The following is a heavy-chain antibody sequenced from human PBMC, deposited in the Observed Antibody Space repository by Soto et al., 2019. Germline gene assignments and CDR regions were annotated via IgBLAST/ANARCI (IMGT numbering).Heavy chain of an antibody. Sequence: SQTLSLTCAISGDSVSSNSATWNWIRQSPSRGLEWLGRTYYRSKWYNDYAVSVKSRITINPDTSKHQFSLQLSSVTPDDTAVYYCARGEYTTSLGAFDVWGQGTMVIVSS. V-gene: IGHV6-1*01. D-gene: IGHD6-13*01. CDR3: ARGEYTTSLGAFDV. J-gene: IGHJ3*01. CDR2: TYYRSKWYN. CDR1: GDSVSSNSAT.